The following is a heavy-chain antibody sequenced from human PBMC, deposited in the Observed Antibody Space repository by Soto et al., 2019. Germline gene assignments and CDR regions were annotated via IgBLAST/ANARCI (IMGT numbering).Heavy chain of an antibody. CDR3: APRPAMTSFDY. D-gene: IGHD2-21*02. J-gene: IGHJ4*02. CDR2: IYWDDDK. CDR1: GFSLTTSGVA. Sequence: SGPTLVNPTQTLTLTCTFSGFSLTTSGVAVGWIRQPPGKALEWLALIYWDDDKRYSPSLNNRLTITKDTSKNQVVLTMTNMDPVDTATYYCAPRPAMTSFDYRGQGIMVTVS. V-gene: IGHV2-5*02.